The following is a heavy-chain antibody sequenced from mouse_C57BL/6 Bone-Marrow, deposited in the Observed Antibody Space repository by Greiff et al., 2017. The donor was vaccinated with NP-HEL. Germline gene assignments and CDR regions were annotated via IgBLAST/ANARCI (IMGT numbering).Heavy chain of an antibody. V-gene: IGHV3-6*01. Sequence: VQLKQSGPGLVKPSQSLSLTCSVTGYSITSGYYWNWIRQFPGNKLEWMGYISYDGSNNYNPSLKNRISITRDTSKNQFFLKLNSVTTEDTATYYCARGEGYDYDDLAWFAYWGQGTLVTVSA. CDR1: GYSITSGYY. D-gene: IGHD2-4*01. CDR3: ARGEGYDYDDLAWFAY. CDR2: ISYDGSN. J-gene: IGHJ3*01.